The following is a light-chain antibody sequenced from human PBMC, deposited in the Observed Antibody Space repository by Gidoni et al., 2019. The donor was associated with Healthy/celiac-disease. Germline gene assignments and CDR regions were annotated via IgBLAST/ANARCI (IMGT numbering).Light chain of an antibody. V-gene: IGKV1-39*01. CDR1: QSISSY. J-gene: IGKJ2*01. CDR3: QQSYSTPYT. CDR2: AAS. Sequence: DIHMTQSPSSLSASVGDRVTITCRASQSISSYLNWYQQKPGKAAKILIYAASSLQSGVPSRFSGSGSGTDFTLTISSLQPEDFATYYCQQSYSTPYTFGQGTKLEIK.